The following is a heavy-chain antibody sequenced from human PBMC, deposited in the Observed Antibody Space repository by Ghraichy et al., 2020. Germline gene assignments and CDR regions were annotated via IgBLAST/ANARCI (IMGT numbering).Heavy chain of an antibody. CDR3: AKGKGGAVPGTGPIADS. CDR1: GFTFSSYA. CDR2: ISASGGTA. V-gene: IGHV3-23*01. J-gene: IGHJ5*01. D-gene: IGHD6-19*01. Sequence: GGTLRLSCAASGFTFSSYAMNWVRQAPGLGLEWVSGISASGGTAHYRDTVKGRFTISRDESKNTVSLQMDSLRAEDTAIYYCAKGKGGAVPGTGPIADSWGQGILVSVSS.